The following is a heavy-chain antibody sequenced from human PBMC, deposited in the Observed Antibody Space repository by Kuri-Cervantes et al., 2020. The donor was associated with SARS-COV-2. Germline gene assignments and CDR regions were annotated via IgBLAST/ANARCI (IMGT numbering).Heavy chain of an antibody. CDR1: GGSISSGGYY. Sequence: SETLSLTCTVSGGSISSGGYYWSWIRQPPGKGLEWIGYIYHSGSTYYNPSLKSRVTISVDWSKNQFSLKLSSVTAADTAVYYCAGETSTYSSSIDYWGQGTLVTVSS. V-gene: IGHV4-30-2*01. CDR2: IYHSGST. CDR3: AGETSTYSSSIDY. D-gene: IGHD6-6*01. J-gene: IGHJ4*02.